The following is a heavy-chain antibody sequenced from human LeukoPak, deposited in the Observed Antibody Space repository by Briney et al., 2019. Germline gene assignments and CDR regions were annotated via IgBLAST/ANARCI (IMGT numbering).Heavy chain of an antibody. J-gene: IGHJ4*02. CDR3: ARGWGLYTYGPMAPKLLLDY. CDR1: GGSISSYY. D-gene: IGHD2/OR15-2a*01. CDR2: IYYSGST. Sequence: KPSETLSLTCTVSGGSISSYYWSWIRQPPGKGLEWIGYIYYSGSTNYNPSLKSRVTISVDTSKNQFSLKLSSVTAADTAVYYCARGWGLYTYGPMAPKLLLDYWGQGTLVTVSS. V-gene: IGHV4-59*12.